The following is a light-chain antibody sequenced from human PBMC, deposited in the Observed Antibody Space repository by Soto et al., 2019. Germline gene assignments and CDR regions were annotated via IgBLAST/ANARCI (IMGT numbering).Light chain of an antibody. CDR2: AAS. V-gene: IGKV1-8*01. J-gene: IGKJ1*01. CDR1: QDISTY. CDR3: QQYYRYPRT. Sequence: AIRMTQSPSSFSASTGDRVTITCRASQDISTYLAWYQQKAGKAPKLLIYAASTLQTGVPSRFSGSASGTDFTLTISYLQSEDFATYYCQQYYRYPRTFGQGTKVEIK.